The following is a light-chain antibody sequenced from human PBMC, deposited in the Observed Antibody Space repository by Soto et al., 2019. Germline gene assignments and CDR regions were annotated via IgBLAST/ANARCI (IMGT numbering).Light chain of an antibody. V-gene: IGKV1-39*01. CDR3: QQSYSTPPT. J-gene: IGKJ5*01. CDR2: AAS. CDR1: QSISSY. Sequence: DIQMTQSPSSLSASVGDRVTITCRASQSISSYLNWYQQKPGQAPKILIYAASSLQSGVPSRFSGSGSGTDFTLTISSLQPEDFATYYCQQSYSTPPTFGQGTRLEIK.